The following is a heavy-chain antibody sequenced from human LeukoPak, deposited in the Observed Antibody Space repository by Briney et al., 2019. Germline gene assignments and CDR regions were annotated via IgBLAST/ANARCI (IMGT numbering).Heavy chain of an antibody. J-gene: IGHJ3*02. V-gene: IGHV4-59*01. CDR2: ISYSGST. Sequence: SETLSLTCTVSGGPISSYYWSWIRQPPGKGLEWIGYISYSGSTDYNPSLKSRVTISLDTSKNQFSLRLTSVTAADTAVYYCARETRLHSGSYSNDAFDIWGQGTTITVSS. D-gene: IGHD1-26*01. CDR1: GGPISSYY. CDR3: ARETRLHSGSYSNDAFDI.